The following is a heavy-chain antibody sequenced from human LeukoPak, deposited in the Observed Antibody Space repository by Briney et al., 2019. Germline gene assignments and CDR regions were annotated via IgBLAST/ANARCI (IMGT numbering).Heavy chain of an antibody. V-gene: IGHV4-4*07. CDR3: ARAGLGCSSTSCPLSNWFDP. D-gene: IGHD2-2*01. CDR2: IYTSGST. J-gene: IGHJ5*02. Sequence: PSETLSLTCTVSGGSISSYYWSWIRQPAGKGLEWIGRIYTSGSTNYNASLKSRVSMSVDTSKNQFSLKLSSVTAADTAVYYCARAGLGCSSTSCPLSNWFDPWGQGTLVTVSS. CDR1: GGSISSYY.